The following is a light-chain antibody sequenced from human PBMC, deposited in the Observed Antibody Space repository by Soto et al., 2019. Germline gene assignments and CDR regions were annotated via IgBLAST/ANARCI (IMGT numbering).Light chain of an antibody. J-gene: IGKJ5*01. CDR2: GAS. CDR1: QSLSSN. CDR3: QQYNNWPLMYT. V-gene: IGKV3-15*01. Sequence: EIVMTQSPATLSVSPGERATLSCRASQSLSSNLAWYQQKPGQAPRLPIYGASTRATGIPARFSGSGSGTEFTLTISSLQSEDFAVYYCQQYNNWPLMYTFGQGTRLEIK.